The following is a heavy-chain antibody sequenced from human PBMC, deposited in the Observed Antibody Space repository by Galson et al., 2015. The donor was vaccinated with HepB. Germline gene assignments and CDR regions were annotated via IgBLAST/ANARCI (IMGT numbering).Heavy chain of an antibody. V-gene: IGHV1-3*01. CDR1: GYTFTSYA. CDR2: INAGNGNT. Sequence: SVKVSCKASGYTFTSYAMHWVRQAPGQRLEWMGWINAGNGNTKYSQKFQGRVTITRDTSASTAYMELSSLRSEDTAVYYCARDRLYYDFWSGSDDAFDIWGQGTMVTVSS. CDR3: ARDRLYYDFWSGSDDAFDI. D-gene: IGHD3-3*01. J-gene: IGHJ3*02.